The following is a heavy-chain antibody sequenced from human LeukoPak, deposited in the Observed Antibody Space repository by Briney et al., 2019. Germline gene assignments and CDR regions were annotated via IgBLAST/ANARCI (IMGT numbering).Heavy chain of an antibody. J-gene: IGHJ4*02. Sequence: RRSLRLSCAPSGFTFSSYGMHWVRQAPGKGLEWVALISYDGSNKYYADSVKGRFTISRDNSKNTLYLQMDSLRAEDAAVYYCAKGGSGWYLGDYWGQGTLVTVSS. D-gene: IGHD6-19*01. CDR2: ISYDGSNK. V-gene: IGHV3-30*18. CDR3: AKGGSGWYLGDY. CDR1: GFTFSSYG.